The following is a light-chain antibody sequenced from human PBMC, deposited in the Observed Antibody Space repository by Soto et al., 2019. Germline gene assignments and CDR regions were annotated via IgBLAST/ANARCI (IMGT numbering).Light chain of an antibody. CDR2: EVG. CDR3: SSFTSSMTKV. Sequence: QAVLTQPAPGSGSPGESITIPCTGTRSAVGGYIPAPWSQHHQGKAPKLILYEVGDRPSGVSYRFSGSKSGNTASLPISGLQAADEADYFCSSFTSSMTKVFGSGTRVTVL. V-gene: IGLV2-14*01. J-gene: IGLJ1*01. CDR1: RSAVGGYIP.